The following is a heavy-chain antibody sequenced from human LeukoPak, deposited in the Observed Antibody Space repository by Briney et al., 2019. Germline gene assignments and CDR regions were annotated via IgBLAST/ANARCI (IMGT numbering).Heavy chain of an antibody. Sequence: ASVKVSCKASGYTFTGYYMHWVRQAPGQGLEWMGWINPNSGGTNYAQKFQGRVTMTRGTSISTAYMELSRLRSDDTAVYYCARARSVTATRGIDYWGQGTLVTVSS. D-gene: IGHD3-16*01. CDR1: GYTFTGYY. CDR2: INPNSGGT. J-gene: IGHJ4*02. CDR3: ARARSVTATRGIDY. V-gene: IGHV1-2*02.